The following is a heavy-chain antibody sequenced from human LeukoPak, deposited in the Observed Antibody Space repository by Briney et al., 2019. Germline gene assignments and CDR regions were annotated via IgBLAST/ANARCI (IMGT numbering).Heavy chain of an antibody. J-gene: IGHJ3*02. V-gene: IGHV4-34*01. CDR2: INHSGST. D-gene: IGHD3-22*01. Sequence: SEALSLTCAVYGGSFSGYYWSWIRQPPGKGLEWIGEINHSGSTNYNPSLKSRVTISVDTSKNQFSLKLSSVTAADTAVYYCARDMSRVNYYDSSGFHNAFDIWGQGTMVTVSS. CDR1: GGSFSGYY. CDR3: ARDMSRVNYYDSSGFHNAFDI.